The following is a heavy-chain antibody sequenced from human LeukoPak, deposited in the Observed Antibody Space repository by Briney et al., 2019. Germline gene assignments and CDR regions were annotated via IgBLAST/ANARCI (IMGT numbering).Heavy chain of an antibody. Sequence: ASVKVSCKASGYTFTSYGISWVRQAPGQGLEWMGWISAYNGNTNYAQKLQGRVTMTTDTSTSTAYMELRSLRSDDTAVYYCAREAPIAVAGTYYYYYYMDVWGKGTTVTVSS. J-gene: IGHJ6*03. CDR1: GYTFTSYG. D-gene: IGHD6-19*01. V-gene: IGHV1-18*01. CDR3: AREAPIAVAGTYYYYYYMDV. CDR2: ISAYNGNT.